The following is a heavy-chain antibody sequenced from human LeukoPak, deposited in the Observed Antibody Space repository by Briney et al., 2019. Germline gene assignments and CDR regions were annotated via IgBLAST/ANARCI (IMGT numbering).Heavy chain of an antibody. Sequence: ASVKVSCKASGYIFTGYYMHWVRQAPGQGLEWMGWINPNSGDTNYAQKFQGRVTMTRDTSISTAYMELSRLRSDDTAVYYCARETQYYDSSGYHNWFDPWGQGTLVTVSS. CDR3: ARETQYYDSSGYHNWFDP. D-gene: IGHD3-22*01. J-gene: IGHJ5*02. CDR1: GYIFTGYY. V-gene: IGHV1-2*02. CDR2: INPNSGDT.